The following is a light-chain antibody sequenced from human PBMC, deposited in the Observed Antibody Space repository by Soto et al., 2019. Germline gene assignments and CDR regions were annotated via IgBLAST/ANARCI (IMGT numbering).Light chain of an antibody. Sequence: DIQMTQSPSSLSASVGDRVTITCRASQTISNYLNWYQEKPGKAPKLLIYAASNWQSGVPSRFSGSGSGTEFTLTISNLQPEDFATYYCQKTYSTPFTFGPGTNVDI. CDR1: QTISNY. CDR3: QKTYSTPFT. CDR2: AAS. V-gene: IGKV1-39*01. J-gene: IGKJ3*01.